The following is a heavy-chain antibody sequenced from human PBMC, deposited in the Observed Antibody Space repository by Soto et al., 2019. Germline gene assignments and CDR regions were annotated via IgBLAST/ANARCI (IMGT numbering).Heavy chain of an antibody. CDR3: ARDGGYSVRSYYYYGMDV. D-gene: IGHD5-12*01. Sequence: PSETLSLTCTVSGGSISSNYWTWIRQPPGKGLEWIGYIYYSGSTNYNPSLKSRVTISVDTSKNQFSLKLSSVTAADTAVYYCARDGGYSVRSYYYYGMDVWGQGTTVTVSS. J-gene: IGHJ6*02. V-gene: IGHV4-59*01. CDR2: IYYSGST. CDR1: GGSISSNY.